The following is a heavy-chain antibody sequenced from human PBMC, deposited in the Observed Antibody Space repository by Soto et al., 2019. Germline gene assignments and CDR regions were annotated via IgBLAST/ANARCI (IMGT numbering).Heavy chain of an antibody. CDR1: GGSFSSYA. Sequence: GSSVKVSCKESGGSFSSYAMRWGRQAPGQGLEWMGGIIPIFGTANYAQKLQGRVTITADESTSTAYMELSSLRSEDTAVYYCSCDSLDIPHDYSGQGSLVIVSS. V-gene: IGHV1-69*13. D-gene: IGHD3-9*01. J-gene: IGHJ4*02. CDR3: SCDSLDIPHDY. CDR2: IIPIFGTA.